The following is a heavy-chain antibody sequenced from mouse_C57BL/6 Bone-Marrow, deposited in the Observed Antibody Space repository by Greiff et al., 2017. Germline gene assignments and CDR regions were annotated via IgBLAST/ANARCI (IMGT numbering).Heavy chain of an antibody. CDR2: IDPSDSYT. D-gene: IGHD2-3*01. CDR1: GYTFTSYS. CDR3: EREGYDGYYFYWDN. Sequence: VQLQQSGAELVMPGASVKLSCTASGYTFTSYSMHWVRQRPGQGLEWIGEIDPSDSYTNYNQTFKGKSTLTVAKSSSTAYLQLRILTSEDSAVYYCEREGYDGYYFYWDNWGQGTTLTVPS. J-gene: IGHJ2*01. V-gene: IGHV1-69*01.